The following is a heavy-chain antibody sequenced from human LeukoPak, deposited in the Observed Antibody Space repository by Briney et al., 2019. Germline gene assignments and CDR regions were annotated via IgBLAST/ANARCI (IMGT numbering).Heavy chain of an antibody. D-gene: IGHD5-24*01. CDR3: ARVRDGYNSRTFGY. CDR2: IYYSGST. Sequence: SETLSLTCTVSGGSISSYYWSWIRQPPGKGLEWIGYIYYSGSTNYNPSLKSRVTISVDTSKNQFSLKLSSVTAADTAVYYCARVRDGYNSRTFGYWGQGTLVTVSS. J-gene: IGHJ4*02. CDR1: GGSISSYY. V-gene: IGHV4-59*01.